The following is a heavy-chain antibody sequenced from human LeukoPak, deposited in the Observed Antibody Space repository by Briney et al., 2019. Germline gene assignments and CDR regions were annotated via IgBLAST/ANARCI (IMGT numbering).Heavy chain of an antibody. CDR1: GFTFDDYA. D-gene: IGHD3-22*01. CDR2: ISWNSGSI. V-gene: IGHV3-9*01. CDR3: AKDNYYDSSGSLDY. J-gene: IGHJ4*02. Sequence: GGSLRLSCAASGFTFDDYAMHWVRQAPGKGLEWVSGISWNSGSIGYADSVKGRFTISRDNAKNSLYLQMNSLRAEGTALYYCAKDNYYDSSGSLDYWGQGTLVTVSS.